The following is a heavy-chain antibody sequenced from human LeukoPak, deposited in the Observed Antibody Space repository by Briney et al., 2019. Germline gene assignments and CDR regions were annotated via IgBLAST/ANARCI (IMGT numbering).Heavy chain of an antibody. CDR2: IYYSGST. Sequence: SETLSLTCAVYGGSFSGYYWSWIRQPPGKGLEWIGYIYYSGSTNYNPSLKSRVTISVDTSKNQFSLKLSSVTAADTAVYYCASSFWSGSLDYWGQGTLVTVSS. J-gene: IGHJ4*02. D-gene: IGHD3-3*01. CDR1: GGSFSGYY. CDR3: ASSFWSGSLDY. V-gene: IGHV4-59*01.